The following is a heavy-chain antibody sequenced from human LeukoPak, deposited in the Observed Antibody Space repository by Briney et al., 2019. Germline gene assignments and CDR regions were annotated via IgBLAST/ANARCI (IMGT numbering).Heavy chain of an antibody. J-gene: IGHJ4*02. V-gene: IGHV3-9*01. Sequence: SLRLSCAASGFTFDDYAMRWVRQAPGKGREWVSGISWNSGSIVYADSVKGRFTISRDNAKNSLYLQMNSLRAEDTALYYCAKGMVRGVSANFDYWGQGTLVTVSS. CDR2: ISWNSGSI. CDR1: GFTFDDYA. D-gene: IGHD3-10*01. CDR3: AKGMVRGVSANFDY.